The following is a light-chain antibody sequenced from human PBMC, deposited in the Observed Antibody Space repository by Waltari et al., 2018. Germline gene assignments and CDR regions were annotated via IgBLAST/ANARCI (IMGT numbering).Light chain of an antibody. Sequence: SYELTQPPSVSVSPGQTATITCSGDLLTKKFTYWFQQKSGQAPVMVIYEDTKRLSAIPERFSGSSSGTTAALTITGAQVEDEADYYCYSTDIFRSERGVFGGGTK. CDR3: YSTDIFRSERGV. CDR1: LLTKKF. CDR2: EDT. J-gene: IGLJ2*01. V-gene: IGLV3-10*01.